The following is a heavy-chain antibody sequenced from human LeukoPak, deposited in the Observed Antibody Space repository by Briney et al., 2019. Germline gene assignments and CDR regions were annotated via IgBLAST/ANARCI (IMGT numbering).Heavy chain of an antibody. D-gene: IGHD1-20*01. CDR1: GFIFRRCG. V-gene: IGHV3-23*01. CDR2: FSGCGGST. CDR3: ATNEPLTGAASDY. J-gene: IGHJ4*02. Sequence: GGSLRLSCAASGFIFRRCGMSWLRQAPGKAVEWVSAFSGCGGSTYYADSVKGRFRLYRDNSKNALSLQVKRLSREDTALLYCATNEPLTGAASDYWGQGALVTVSS.